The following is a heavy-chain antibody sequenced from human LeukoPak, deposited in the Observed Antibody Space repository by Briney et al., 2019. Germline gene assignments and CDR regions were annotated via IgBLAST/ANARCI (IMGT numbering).Heavy chain of an antibody. V-gene: IGHV3-23*01. D-gene: IGHD2-8*01. CDR1: GYIFSDHG. Sequence: PGRFLRLSCAASGYIFSDHGMTWVRQAPGKGLEWVSTINGPGDNPQYAETVKGRFTISRDNSRNTVFLQMDSLRADDTAIYYCAKVTVCYGCYFDYWGQGILVTVSS. CDR2: INGPGDNP. CDR3: AKVTVCYGCYFDY. J-gene: IGHJ4*02.